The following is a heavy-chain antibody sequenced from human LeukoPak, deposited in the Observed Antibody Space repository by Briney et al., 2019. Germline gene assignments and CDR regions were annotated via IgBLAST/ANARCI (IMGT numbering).Heavy chain of an antibody. V-gene: IGHV3-21*04. CDR3: AKVPGRATVTKFDY. J-gene: IGHJ4*02. CDR1: GFTFSSYS. Sequence: GGSLRLSCAASGFTFSSYSMNWVRQAPGKGLEWVSSISSSSSYIYYADSVKGRFTISRDNAKNSLYLQMNSLRAEDTAVYYCAKVPGRATVTKFDYWGQGTLVTVSS. CDR2: ISSSSSYI. D-gene: IGHD4-17*01.